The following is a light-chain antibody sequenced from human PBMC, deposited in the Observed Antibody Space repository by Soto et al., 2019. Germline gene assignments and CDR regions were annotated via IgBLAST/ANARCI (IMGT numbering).Light chain of an antibody. Sequence: SYELTQPPSVSVSPGQTATITCSGDELGDKYASWYQQKPGQSPVLVIYQDTKRPSGIPERFSGSNSGNTATLTISGTQAMDEADFYCQAWDSSTAVFGGGTQLTVL. V-gene: IGLV3-1*01. CDR3: QAWDSSTAV. J-gene: IGLJ2*01. CDR2: QDT. CDR1: ELGDKY.